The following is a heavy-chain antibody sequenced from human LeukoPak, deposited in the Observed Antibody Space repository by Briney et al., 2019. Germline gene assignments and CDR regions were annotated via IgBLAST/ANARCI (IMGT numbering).Heavy chain of an antibody. V-gene: IGHV3-74*03. CDR3: TRGGVDY. CDR1: GFIFSSYW. CDR2: INSDGSTT. D-gene: IGHD3-16*01. Sequence: PGGSLRLSCAASGFIFSSYWMHWVRQAPGKGLVWVSRINSDGSTTTYADSVKGRFTISRDNAKNTLYLQMNSLRAEDTAVYYCTRGGVDYRGQGTLVTVSA. J-gene: IGHJ4*02.